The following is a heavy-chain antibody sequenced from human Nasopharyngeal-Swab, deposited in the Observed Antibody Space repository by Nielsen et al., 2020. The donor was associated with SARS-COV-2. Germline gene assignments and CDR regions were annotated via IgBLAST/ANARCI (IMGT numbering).Heavy chain of an antibody. Sequence: SETLSLTCTVSGGSISSGSYYWSWIRQPAGKGLEWIGRIYTSGSTNYNPSLKSRVTISVDTSKNQFSLKLSSVTAADTAVYYCARGPGRITIFGVVIDSRGWFDPWGQGTLVTVSS. CDR2: IYTSGST. CDR1: GGSISSGSYY. V-gene: IGHV4-61*02. CDR3: ARGPGRITIFGVVIDSRGWFDP. J-gene: IGHJ5*02. D-gene: IGHD3-3*01.